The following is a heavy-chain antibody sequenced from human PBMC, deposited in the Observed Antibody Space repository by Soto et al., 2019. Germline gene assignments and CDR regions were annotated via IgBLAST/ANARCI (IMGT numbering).Heavy chain of an antibody. CDR3: ARVSGTIFGVVIDFDY. CDR2: ISAYNGNT. CDR1: GYTFTSYG. J-gene: IGHJ4*02. V-gene: IGHV1-18*04. D-gene: IGHD3-3*01. Sequence: ASVKVSCKASGYTFTSYGISWVRQAPGQGLEWMGWISAYNGNTNYAQKLQGRVTMTTDTSTSTAYMELRSLRSDDTAVYYCARVSGTIFGVVIDFDYWGQGTLVTVSS.